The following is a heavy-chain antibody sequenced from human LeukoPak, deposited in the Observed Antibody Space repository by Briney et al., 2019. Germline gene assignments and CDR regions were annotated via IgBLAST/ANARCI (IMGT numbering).Heavy chain of an antibody. CDR2: ISTSSRNI. Sequence: GGSLRLSCAASGFMFSSYSMNWLRQAPGKGLEWVSCISTSSRNIFQADSVKGRFTISRDNAKNSLYLQMNSLRAEDTAVYYCARVTVTTFSPTDYMDVWGKGTTVTIAS. CDR1: GFMFSSYS. V-gene: IGHV3-21*01. D-gene: IGHD4-17*01. J-gene: IGHJ6*03. CDR3: ARVTVTTFSPTDYMDV.